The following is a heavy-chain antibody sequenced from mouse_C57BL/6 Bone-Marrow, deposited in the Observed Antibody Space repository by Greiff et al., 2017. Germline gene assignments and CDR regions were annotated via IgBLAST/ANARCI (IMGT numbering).Heavy chain of an antibody. J-gene: IGHJ4*01. CDR2: IDPSDSYT. Sequence: QVQLQQSGAELVRPGTSVKLSCKASGYTFTSYWMHWVKQRPGQGLEWIGVIDPSDSYTNYNQKFKGKATLTVDTSSSTAYMQLSSLTSEDSAVYYCARGDYGRYYYAMDYWGQGTSVTVSS. V-gene: IGHV1-59*01. CDR1: GYTFTSYW. CDR3: ARGDYGRYYYAMDY. D-gene: IGHD2-4*01.